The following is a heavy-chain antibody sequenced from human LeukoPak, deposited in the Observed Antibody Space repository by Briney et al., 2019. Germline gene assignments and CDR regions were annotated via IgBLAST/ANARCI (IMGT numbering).Heavy chain of an antibody. J-gene: IGHJ4*02. CDR3: ARDSSGWSRLDY. CDR2: IYYSGST. D-gene: IGHD6-19*01. V-gene: IGHV4-59*01. CDR1: GGSISSYY. Sequence: SETLSLTCTVSGGSISSYYWSWIRQPPGKGLEWIGYIYYSGSTNYNPSLKSRVTISVDTSKNQFSLKLSSVTAADTAVYYCARDSSGWSRLDYWGQGTLVTVSS.